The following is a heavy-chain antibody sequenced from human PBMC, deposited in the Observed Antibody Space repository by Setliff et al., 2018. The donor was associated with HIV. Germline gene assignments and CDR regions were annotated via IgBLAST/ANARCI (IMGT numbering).Heavy chain of an antibody. CDR3: ASSRSLFGEEYFHH. Sequence: PSETLSLTCNVSGGSISSGSYYWTWIRQPAGKGLEWIGRVDTTGNTNYNPSLNSRVTIFPDTYKNHFSLELRSVTAADSAIYYCASSRSLFGEEYFHHWGQGTLVTVSS. D-gene: IGHD3-10*02. CDR1: GGSISSGSYY. CDR2: VDTTGNT. J-gene: IGHJ1*01. V-gene: IGHV4-61*02.